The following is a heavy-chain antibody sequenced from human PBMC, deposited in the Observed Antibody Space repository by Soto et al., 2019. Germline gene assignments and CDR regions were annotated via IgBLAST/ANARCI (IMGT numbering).Heavy chain of an antibody. CDR1: GFTVSNTY. CDR2: IYTAGGT. D-gene: IGHD2-2*01. CDR3: ARALPVAKGGFDP. Sequence: GGSLRLSCAASGFTVSNTYMTWVRQPPGKGLECVSVIYTAGGTNYADSVKGRFIISRDNSKNTLYLQVNSLRAEDTAVYYCARALPVAKGGFDPWGQGTLVTVSS. J-gene: IGHJ5*02. V-gene: IGHV3-53*01.